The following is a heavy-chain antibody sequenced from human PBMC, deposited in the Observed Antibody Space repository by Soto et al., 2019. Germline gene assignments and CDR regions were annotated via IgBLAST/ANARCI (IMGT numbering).Heavy chain of an antibody. Sequence: PSQTLSLTCAISGDSVSSNSAAWNWIRQSPSRGLEWLGRTYYRSKWYNDYAVSVKSRITINPDTSKNQFSLQLNSVTPEDTAVYYCARGPLVREGATAYYYGMDVWGQGTTVTVS. D-gene: IGHD1-26*01. CDR3: ARGPLVREGATAYYYGMDV. CDR2: TYYRSKWYN. V-gene: IGHV6-1*01. CDR1: GDSVSSNSAA. J-gene: IGHJ6*02.